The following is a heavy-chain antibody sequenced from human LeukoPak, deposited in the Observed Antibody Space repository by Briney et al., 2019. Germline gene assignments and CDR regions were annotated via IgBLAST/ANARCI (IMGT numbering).Heavy chain of an antibody. CDR3: VSLYETY. CDR1: GNYW. Sequence: GGSLRLSCAASGNYWMHWVRQVPGKGLVWVSHINSDGSWTSYADSVKGRFTISKDNAKNTVYLQMNSLRAEDTAVYYCVSLYETYWGRGTLVTVSS. D-gene: IGHD2/OR15-2a*01. J-gene: IGHJ4*02. V-gene: IGHV3-74*01. CDR2: INSDGSWT.